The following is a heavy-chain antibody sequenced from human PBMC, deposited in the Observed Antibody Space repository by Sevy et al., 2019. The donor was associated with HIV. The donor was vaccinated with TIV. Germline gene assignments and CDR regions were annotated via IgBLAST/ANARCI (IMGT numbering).Heavy chain of an antibody. V-gene: IGHV3-53*01. CDR2: IYSGGST. CDR1: GFTVSSNY. J-gene: IGHJ4*02. Sequence: GGSLRLSCAASGFTVSSNYMSWVRQAPGKGLEWVSVIYSGGSTYYADSVKGRFTISRDNSKNTLYLQMNSLRAEDTAVYYCARETNSVAGTHYFDYWGQGTLVTVSS. D-gene: IGHD6-13*01. CDR3: ARETNSVAGTHYFDY.